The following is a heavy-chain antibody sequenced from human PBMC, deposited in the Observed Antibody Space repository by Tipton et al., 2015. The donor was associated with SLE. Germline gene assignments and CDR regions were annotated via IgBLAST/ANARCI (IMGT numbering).Heavy chain of an antibody. Sequence: LSLTCAVYGGSFSGYYMSWIRQAPGKGLEWVSYITTGPSYANYADSVKGRFTISRDNAKNSLYLQMNSLRAEDTAIYYCARDGGPDCSGGRCSSTYWGQGTLVTVSS. V-gene: IGHV3-11*06. CDR1: GGSFSGYY. D-gene: IGHD2-15*01. CDR3: ARDGGPDCSGGRCSSTY. J-gene: IGHJ4*02. CDR2: ITTGPSYA.